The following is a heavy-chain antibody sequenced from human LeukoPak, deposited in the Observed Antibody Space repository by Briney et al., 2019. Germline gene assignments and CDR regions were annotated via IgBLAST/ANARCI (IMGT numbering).Heavy chain of an antibody. CDR3: ARVGGRVGVFDYYYYYYMDV. Sequence: PSETLSLTCTVSGGSISSYYWSWIRQPPGKGLEWIGYIYYSGSTNYNPSLKSRVTISVDTSKNQFSLKLSSVTAADTAVYYCARVGGRVGVFDYYYYYYMDVWGKGTTVTVSS. CDR2: IYYSGST. V-gene: IGHV4-59*01. D-gene: IGHD3-3*01. CDR1: GGSISSYY. J-gene: IGHJ6*03.